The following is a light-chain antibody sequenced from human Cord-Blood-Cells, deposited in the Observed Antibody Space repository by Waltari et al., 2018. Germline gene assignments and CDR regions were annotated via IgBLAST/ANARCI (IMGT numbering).Light chain of an antibody. CDR3: SSYTSSSTVV. Sequence: QSALTQPASVSGSPGQSITIPCTGTSSAVGGSNYVSWYQQHPGKAPNLMIYDVSKRPSGVSNRFSGSKSGNTASLTISGLQAEDEADYYCSSYTSSSTVVFGGGTKLTVL. CDR1: SSAVGGSNY. J-gene: IGLJ2*01. V-gene: IGLV2-14*01. CDR2: DVS.